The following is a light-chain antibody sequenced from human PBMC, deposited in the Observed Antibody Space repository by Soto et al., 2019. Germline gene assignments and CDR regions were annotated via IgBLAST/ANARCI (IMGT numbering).Light chain of an antibody. Sequence: DIQITQSPSSLSAFVGDSVTITCRASQRISTFLNWYHQKPGKAPKLLIYSASYLQSGVPSNFSGSGSGTDFTLSTVTLQPEDFGTYFCQQSYRLPLTFGGGTKVDIK. CDR1: QRISTF. V-gene: IGKV1-39*01. CDR2: SAS. CDR3: QQSYRLPLT. J-gene: IGKJ4*01.